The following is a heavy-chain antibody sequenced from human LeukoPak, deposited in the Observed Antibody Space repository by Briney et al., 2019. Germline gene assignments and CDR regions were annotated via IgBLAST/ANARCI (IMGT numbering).Heavy chain of an antibody. J-gene: IGHJ4*02. D-gene: IGHD3-3*01. V-gene: IGHV4-4*02. Sequence: SGTLSLTCAVSGGSISSNDWWTWVRQPPGKGLEWIGEIYHSGSTNYNPSLKSRVTISVDTSKNQFSLKLSSVTAADTAVYYCARDSLEGLNYWGQGTLVTVSS. CDR3: ARDSLEGLNY. CDR1: GGSISSNDW. CDR2: IYHSGST.